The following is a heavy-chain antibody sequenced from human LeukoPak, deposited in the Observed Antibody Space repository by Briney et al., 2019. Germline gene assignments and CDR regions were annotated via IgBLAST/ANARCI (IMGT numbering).Heavy chain of an antibody. CDR2: ISGGGETT. CDR3: AKYRHNYYYYGMDV. Sequence: GGSLRLSCAASGFTFNNYAINWVRQAPGKGQEWVSAISGGGETTYYADSAKGRFTISRDNSQNTLYLQMNSLRAEDTAVYYCAKYRHNYYYYGMDVWGQGTTVTVSS. CDR1: GFTFNNYA. V-gene: IGHV3-23*01. J-gene: IGHJ6*02.